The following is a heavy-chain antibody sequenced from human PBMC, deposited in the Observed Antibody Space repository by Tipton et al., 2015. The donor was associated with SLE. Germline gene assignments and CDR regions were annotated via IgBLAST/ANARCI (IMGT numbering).Heavy chain of an antibody. CDR3: ARTRSSWFSFDY. CDR1: GGSISSHY. V-gene: IGHV4-59*11. J-gene: IGHJ4*02. Sequence: TLPLTCTVSGGSISSHYWSWIRQPPGKGLEWIGYIYFTGSTNYNPSLKSRVTISVDTSKNQFSLKLSSVTAADTAVYYCARTRSSWFSFDYWGQGTLVTVSS. CDR2: IYFTGST. D-gene: IGHD6-13*01.